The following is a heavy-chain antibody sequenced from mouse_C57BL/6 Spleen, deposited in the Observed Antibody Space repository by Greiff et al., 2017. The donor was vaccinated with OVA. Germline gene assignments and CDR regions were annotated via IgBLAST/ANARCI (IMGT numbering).Heavy chain of an antibody. Sequence: EVQRVESEGGLVQPGSSMKLSCTASGFTFSDYYMAWVRQVPEKGLEWVANINYDGSSTYYLDSLKSRFIISRDNAKNILYLQMSSLKSEDTATYYCARAHNWHYFDYWGQGTTLTVSS. J-gene: IGHJ2*01. CDR2: INYDGSST. CDR3: ARAHNWHYFDY. CDR1: GFTFSDYY. D-gene: IGHD4-1*02. V-gene: IGHV5-16*01.